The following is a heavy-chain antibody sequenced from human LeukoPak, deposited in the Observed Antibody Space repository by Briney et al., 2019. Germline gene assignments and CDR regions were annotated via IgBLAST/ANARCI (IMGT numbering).Heavy chain of an antibody. D-gene: IGHD3-10*01. Sequence: GGSLRLSCAASGFTFSSYSMNWVRQAPGKGLEWVSSISSSSSYIYYADSVKGRFTISRDNSKNTLYLQMNSLRAEDTAVYYCANRGEGGSLWFGELRLYDAFDIWGQGTMVTVSS. J-gene: IGHJ3*02. V-gene: IGHV3-21*04. CDR1: GFTFSSYS. CDR2: ISSSSSYI. CDR3: ANRGEGGSLWFGELRLYDAFDI.